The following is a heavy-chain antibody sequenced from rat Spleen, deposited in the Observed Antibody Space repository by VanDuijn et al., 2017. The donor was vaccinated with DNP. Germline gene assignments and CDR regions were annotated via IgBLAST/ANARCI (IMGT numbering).Heavy chain of an antibody. Sequence: EMQLQESGPGLVKPSHSLSLTCSVTGYSITSGYRWNWIRKFPGNKLEWMGYINSAGSTNYNPSLKSRISITRDTSKNQFFLQVNSVTTEDTATYYCARCPLFYYVMDAWGQGASVTVSS. CDR2: INSAGST. J-gene: IGHJ4*01. V-gene: IGHV3-3*01. CDR3: ARCPLFYYVMDA. CDR1: GYSITSGYR. D-gene: IGHD3-1*01.